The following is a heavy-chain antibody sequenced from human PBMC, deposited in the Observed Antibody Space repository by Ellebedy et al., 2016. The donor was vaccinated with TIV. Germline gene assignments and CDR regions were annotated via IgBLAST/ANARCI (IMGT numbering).Heavy chain of an antibody. J-gene: IGHJ6*02. D-gene: IGHD2-21*02. V-gene: IGHV3-53*01. CDR3: TRDLPMTAGYGMDV. Sequence: GESLKISCAASGFIVSTSFMSWVRQAPGKGLEWVSVIYTGTDTYYADSVKGRFTISRDDYKNTLYLQMSNLRAEDTAVYYCTRDLPMTAGYGMDVWGQGTTVTVSS. CDR2: IYTGTDT. CDR1: GFIVSTSF.